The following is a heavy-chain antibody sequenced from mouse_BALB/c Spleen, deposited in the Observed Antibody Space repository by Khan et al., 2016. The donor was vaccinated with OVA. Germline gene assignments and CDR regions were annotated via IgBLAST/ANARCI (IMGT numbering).Heavy chain of an antibody. Sequence: QVQLQQSGAELARPGASVKLSCKASGYTFTDFYINWVEQRTGQGLEWIGEINPGSGDIYYNEKFKGKTTLTADKSSSTAYMQLSSLTSEDSAVYFCARRNYFGYTFAYWGQGTLVTVSA. V-gene: IGHV1-77*01. CDR2: INPGSGDI. CDR1: GYTFTDFY. CDR3: ARRNYFGYTFAY. D-gene: IGHD1-2*01. J-gene: IGHJ3*01.